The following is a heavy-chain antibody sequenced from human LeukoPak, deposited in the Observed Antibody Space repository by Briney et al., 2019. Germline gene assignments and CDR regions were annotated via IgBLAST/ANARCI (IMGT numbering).Heavy chain of an antibody. V-gene: IGHV4-39*07. CDR1: GDSISSTSYY. J-gene: IGHJ4*02. D-gene: IGHD5-12*01. CDR3: ARGPQYGWLRTHHHPSFDY. Sequence: PSETHSLTCTVSGDSISSTSYYWGWIRQAPGKGLEWIGEIYHSGSTNYNPSLKSRVTISVDKSKNQFSLKLSSVTAADTAVYYCARGPQYGWLRTHHHPSFDYWGQGTLVTVSS. CDR2: IYHSGST.